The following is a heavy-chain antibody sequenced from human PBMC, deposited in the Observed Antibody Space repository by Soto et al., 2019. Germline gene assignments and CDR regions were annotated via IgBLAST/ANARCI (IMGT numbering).Heavy chain of an antibody. J-gene: IGHJ4*02. Sequence: PSQTLSLTCAISGDSVSSTSTAWSWIRQSPSRGLEWLGRTYYRSKWYSDYAVSVKSRITINPYTSKNQFSLQLNSVTPENTAVYYCARGSYYSGWVWGQGTLVTVSS. CDR3: ARGSYYSGWV. D-gene: IGHD6-19*01. V-gene: IGHV6-1*01. CDR1: GDSVSSTSTA. CDR2: TYYRSKWYS.